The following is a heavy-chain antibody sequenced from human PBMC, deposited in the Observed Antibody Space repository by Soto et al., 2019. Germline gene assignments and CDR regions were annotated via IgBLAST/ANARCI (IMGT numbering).Heavy chain of an antibody. Sequence: PSETLSLTCTVSGGSINSGGYYWSWIRQPPGKGLEWIGEINHSGSTNYNPSLKSRVTISVDTSKNQFSLKLSSVTAADTAVYYCARGGRGSYYYYYGMDVWGQGTTVTV. D-gene: IGHD3-16*01. J-gene: IGHJ6*02. CDR3: ARGGRGSYYYYYGMDV. CDR1: GGSINSGGYY. V-gene: IGHV4-34*01. CDR2: INHSGST.